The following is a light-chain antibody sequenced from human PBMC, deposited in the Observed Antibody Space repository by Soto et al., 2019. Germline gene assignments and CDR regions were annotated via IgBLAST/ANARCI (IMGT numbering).Light chain of an antibody. CDR1: QNIGTF. CDR2: AVS. CDR3: QQSYDPPPT. J-gene: IGKJ1*01. Sequence: DIQMTQSPSSLSAYVGDRVIITCRSSQNIGTFLNWYQQKQGKAPNLLIYAVSKLQTGVPSRFSGSGSGTDFTLTISSLQPADFATYFCQQSYDPPPTFDQGTKVEIK. V-gene: IGKV1-39*01.